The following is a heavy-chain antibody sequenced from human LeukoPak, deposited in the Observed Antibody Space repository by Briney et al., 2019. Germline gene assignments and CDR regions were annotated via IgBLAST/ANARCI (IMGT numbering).Heavy chain of an antibody. J-gene: IGHJ4*02. Sequence: PGGSLRLSCAASGFTFSAYEMNWVRQAPGKGLEWVSYIGSSGSPIYYADSVKGRFTISRDNAKKVLYLQMNSLRADDTAVYYCARGALGYWGQGTLVTVSS. V-gene: IGHV3-48*03. CDR3: ARGALGY. CDR2: IGSSGSPI. CDR1: GFTFSAYE.